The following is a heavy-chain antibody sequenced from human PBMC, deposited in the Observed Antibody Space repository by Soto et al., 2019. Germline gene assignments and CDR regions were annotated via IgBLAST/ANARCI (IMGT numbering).Heavy chain of an antibody. CDR2: IYYSGST. CDR3: AREGAAPYYYYGMDV. CDR1: GGSISSCGYF. D-gene: IGHD6-6*01. J-gene: IGHJ6*02. Sequence: QVQLQESGPGLVKPSQTLSLTCTVSGGSISSCGYFCSWIRQHPGKGLEWIGFIYYSGSTYYNPSLKSRVTISVDTSKNQFSVKLSSVTAADTAVYYCAREGAAPYYYYGMDVWGQGTTVTVSS. V-gene: IGHV4-31*03.